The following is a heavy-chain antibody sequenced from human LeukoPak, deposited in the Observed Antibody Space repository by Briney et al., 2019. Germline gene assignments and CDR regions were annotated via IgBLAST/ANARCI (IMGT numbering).Heavy chain of an antibody. V-gene: IGHV3-7*01. CDR1: GCTFSSYW. CDR3: ARIPSLSWQQPFDY. CDR2: IKQDGSEK. D-gene: IGHD6-13*01. J-gene: IGHJ4*02. Sequence: GGSLRLSCAASGCTFSSYWMSWVRQAPGKGLEWVANIKQDGSEKYYVDSVKGRFTISRDNAKNSLYLQMHSLRAEDTAVYYCARIPSLSWQQPFDYWGQGTLVTVSS.